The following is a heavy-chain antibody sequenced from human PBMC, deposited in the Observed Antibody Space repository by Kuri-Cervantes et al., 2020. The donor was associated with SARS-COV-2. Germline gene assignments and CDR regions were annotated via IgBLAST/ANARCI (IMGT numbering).Heavy chain of an antibody. CDR1: GFTVSSNY. V-gene: IGHV3-53*05. CDR2: ISGSGGST. J-gene: IGHJ2*01. CDR3: ARSAAYYGSVDWYFDL. D-gene: IGHD3-10*01. Sequence: GESLKISCAASGFTVSSNYMSWVRQAPGKGLEWVSAISGSGGSTYYADSVKGRFTISRDNSKNTLYLQMGSLRAEDTAVYYCARSAAYYGSVDWYFDLWGRGTLVTVSS.